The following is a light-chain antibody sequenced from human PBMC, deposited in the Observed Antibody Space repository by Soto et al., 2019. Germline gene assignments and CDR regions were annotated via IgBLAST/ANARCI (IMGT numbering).Light chain of an antibody. J-gene: IGKJ1*01. V-gene: IGKV3-11*01. CDR1: QSVSSY. Sequence: EIVLTQSPATLSLSPGERATLSCRASQSVSSYLAWYQQKPGQAPRLLIYEASNRATGIPARFSGSGSGTDFTLTISSLEPEDFAVYYCQQRSNWWTVGQGAKVDIK. CDR3: QQRSNWWT. CDR2: EAS.